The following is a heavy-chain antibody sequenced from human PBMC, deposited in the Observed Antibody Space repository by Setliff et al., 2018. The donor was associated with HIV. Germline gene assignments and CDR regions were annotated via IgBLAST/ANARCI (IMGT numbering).Heavy chain of an antibody. CDR2: ISGSGDIT. Sequence: PGGSLRLSCAASGFSFRSYAVSWVRQAPGKGLEWVSVISGSGDITYYRESVKGRFTVSRDNSNNTVYLQMNSLRDDDTAMYYCARDRVISVRGVLRSTFDPWGRGTRVTVSS. CDR3: ARDRVISVRGVLRSTFDP. J-gene: IGHJ5*02. D-gene: IGHD3-10*01. V-gene: IGHV3-23*01. CDR1: GFSFRSYA.